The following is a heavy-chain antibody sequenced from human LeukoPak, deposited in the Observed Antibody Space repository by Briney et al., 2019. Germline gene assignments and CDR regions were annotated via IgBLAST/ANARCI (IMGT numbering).Heavy chain of an antibody. CDR2: ISSNGGST. V-gene: IGHV3-64*01. CDR3: ARERRTDYYDSSGYYGRDAFDI. J-gene: IGHJ3*02. Sequence: GGSLRLSCAASGFTFSSYAMHWVRQAPGKGLEYASAISSNGGSTYYANSVKGRFTISRDNSKNTLYLQMGSLRAEDMAVYYCARERRTDYYDSSGYYGRDAFDIWGQGTMVTVSS. D-gene: IGHD3-22*01. CDR1: GFTFSSYA.